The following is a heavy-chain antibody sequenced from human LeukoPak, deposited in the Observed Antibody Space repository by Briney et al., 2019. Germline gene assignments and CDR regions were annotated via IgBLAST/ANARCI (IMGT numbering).Heavy chain of an antibody. CDR1: GFTFSSYS. D-gene: IGHD3-22*01. CDR3: ASNPKYYYDSSGYYRPGDY. CDR2: ISSSSSYI. V-gene: IGHV3-21*01. Sequence: GGSLRLSCAASGFTFSSYSMNWVRQAPGKGLEWVSSISSSSSYIYYADSVKGRFTISRDNAKNSLYLQMNSLRAEDTAEYYCASNPKYYYDSSGYYRPGDYWGQGTLVTVSS. J-gene: IGHJ4*02.